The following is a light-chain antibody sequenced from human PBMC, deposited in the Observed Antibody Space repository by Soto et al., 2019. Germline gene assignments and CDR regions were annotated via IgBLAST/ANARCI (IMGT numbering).Light chain of an antibody. CDR1: QSVTSNY. Sequence: EIVLTQSPGTLSLSPGERATLSCRASQSVTSNYVAWYQQRLGQAPRLILFGASSRATGIPDRFSGSGSGTDFSLTISRLEPEDFAVYYCQQYGSSVWTFGQVTKVEIK. CDR3: QQYGSSVWT. V-gene: IGKV3-20*01. J-gene: IGKJ1*01. CDR2: GAS.